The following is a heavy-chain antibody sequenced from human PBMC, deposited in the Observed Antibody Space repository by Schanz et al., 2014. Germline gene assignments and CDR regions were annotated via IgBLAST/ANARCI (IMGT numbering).Heavy chain of an antibody. CDR1: GFTFSSYW. V-gene: IGHV3-23*04. D-gene: IGHD2-8*02. J-gene: IGHJ4*02. CDR3: AKTLFPGGTQTFGN. CDR2: FDAHDGRA. Sequence: EVQLVESGGGLVQPGGSLRLSCAASGFTFSSYWMHWVRQAPGKGLEWVSGFDAHDGRAYYADSAKGRFTISRDNSKSTLYVEMNSLRVEDTAVYYCAKTLFPGGTQTFGNWGRGTLVTVSS.